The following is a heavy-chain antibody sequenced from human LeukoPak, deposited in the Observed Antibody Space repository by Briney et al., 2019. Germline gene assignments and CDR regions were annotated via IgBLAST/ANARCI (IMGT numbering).Heavy chain of an antibody. V-gene: IGHV1-2*02. CDR2: INPNSGGT. D-gene: IGHD3-16*02. CDR1: GYTFTGYY. J-gene: IGHJ3*02. Sequence: ASVKVSCKASGYTFTGYYMHWVRQAPGQGLEWMGWINPNSGGTNYAQKFQGRVTMTRDTSISTAYMELSRLRSDDTAVYYCARESSSQELGYRYNHDAFDIWGQATMITVSS. CDR3: ARESSSQELGYRYNHDAFDI.